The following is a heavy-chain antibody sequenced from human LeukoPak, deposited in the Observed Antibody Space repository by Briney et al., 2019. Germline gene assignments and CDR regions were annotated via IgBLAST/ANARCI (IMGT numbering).Heavy chain of an antibody. CDR3: ASTMIISSYYFDS. Sequence: PSETLSLTCTVSGGSISSYYWSWIRQPAGKGLEWIGRIYTSGSTNYNPSLKSRVTMSTDTSRNQFSLRLTSVTAADTSVYFCASTMIISSYYFDSWGQGTQVIVSS. J-gene: IGHJ4*02. V-gene: IGHV4-4*07. D-gene: IGHD3-22*01. CDR2: IYTSGST. CDR1: GGSISSYY.